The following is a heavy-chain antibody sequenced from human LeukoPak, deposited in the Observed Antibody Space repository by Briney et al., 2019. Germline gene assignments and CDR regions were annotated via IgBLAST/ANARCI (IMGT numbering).Heavy chain of an antibody. CDR3: ARDSLGAGTVGATSGY. CDR2: IYTSGST. D-gene: IGHD1-26*01. V-gene: IGHV4-61*02. CDR1: GGSISSGSYY. Sequence: SQTLSLTCTVSGGSISSGSYYWSWIRQPAGKGLEWIGRIYTSGSTNYNPSLKSRVAISVDTSKNQFSLKLSSVTAADTAVYYCARDSLGAGTVGATSGYWGQGTLVTVSS. J-gene: IGHJ4*02.